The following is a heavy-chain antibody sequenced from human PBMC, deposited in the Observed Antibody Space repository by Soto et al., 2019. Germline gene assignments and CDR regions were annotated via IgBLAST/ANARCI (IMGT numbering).Heavy chain of an antibody. D-gene: IGHD3-3*01. J-gene: IGHJ4*02. CDR1: GVTFSSFA. V-gene: IGHV3-23*01. CDR2: ISGSGGST. CDR3: AKAETYDFWSGLHFDY. Sequence: GGSLRLSCVASGVTFSSFAMSWVRQAPGKGLEWVSTISGSGGSTYYADSVKGRLTTSRDNSKNTLSLHINSLRAEDTAVYYCAKAETYDFWSGLHFDYWGQGTLVTVSS.